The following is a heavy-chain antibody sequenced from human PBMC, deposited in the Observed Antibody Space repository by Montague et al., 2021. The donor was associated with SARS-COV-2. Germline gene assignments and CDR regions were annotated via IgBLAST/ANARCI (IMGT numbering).Heavy chain of an antibody. CDR3: VRDTGSAQAGFDA. CDR2: CHHLSKRNS. D-gene: IGHD4-17*01. V-gene: IGHV6-1*01. J-gene: IGHJ4*02. CDR1: GDSDGGVEPR. Sequence: CAISGDSDGGVEPRRRSVGQTSAGQLEGQRMCHHLSKRNSDYATXVEGRISIDPDTSKNQFFLHLRSVTPEDTGVYYCVRDTGSAQAGFDAWGQGTLVTVSS.